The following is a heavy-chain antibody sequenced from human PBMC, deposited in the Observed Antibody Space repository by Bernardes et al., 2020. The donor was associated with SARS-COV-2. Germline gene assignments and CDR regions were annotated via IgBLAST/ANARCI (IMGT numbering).Heavy chain of an antibody. J-gene: IGHJ6*02. Sequence: GGSLRPSCTASGFPFSIYAMSWVRQAPGKGLGGVSAISGRGGSTCYADSVGGRVTIPRDNSKNPRVMDMNSLRAEDTAVYYLSKVIAAAGKGGVFDYYYGMDVWGQGTTVTVSS. CDR1: GFPFSIYA. CDR2: ISGRGGST. D-gene: IGHD6-13*01. CDR3: SKVIAAAGKGGVFDYYYGMDV. V-gene: IGHV3-23*01.